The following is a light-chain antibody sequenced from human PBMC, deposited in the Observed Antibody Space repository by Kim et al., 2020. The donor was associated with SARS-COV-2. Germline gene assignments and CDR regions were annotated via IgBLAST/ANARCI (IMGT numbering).Light chain of an antibody. Sequence: WSPGERATLSCRASQSVSSSYLAWYQQKPGQAPRLLIYDASSRATGIPDRFSGSGSGTDFTLTISGLEPEDFAVYYCQQYSNSPYTFGQGTKLEI. J-gene: IGKJ2*01. CDR2: DAS. CDR1: QSVSSSY. V-gene: IGKV3-20*01. CDR3: QQYSNSPYT.